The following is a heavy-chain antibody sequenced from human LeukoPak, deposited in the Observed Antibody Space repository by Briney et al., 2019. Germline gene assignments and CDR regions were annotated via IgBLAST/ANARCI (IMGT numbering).Heavy chain of an antibody. J-gene: IGHJ4*02. CDR3: AWGSGIQVWSGLDY. CDR1: GFTFSSCS. D-gene: IGHD3-10*01. V-gene: IGHV3-21*01. Sequence: GGSLRLSCAAYGFTFSSCSMSWVSQPPGKGLEWVSSFSSGGSYIYYADSLKDRFTISRDNAKNSLFLQMNSLRAEDPAVYYCAWGSGIQVWSGLDYWGQGTLVTVSS. CDR2: FSSGGSYI.